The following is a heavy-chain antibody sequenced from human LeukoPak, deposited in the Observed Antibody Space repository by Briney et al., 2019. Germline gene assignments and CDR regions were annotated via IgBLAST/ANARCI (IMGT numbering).Heavy chain of an antibody. CDR1: GFTFSSYA. J-gene: IGHJ4*02. CDR3: ASGGVAAQLFADFDY. D-gene: IGHD6-13*01. Sequence: GGSLRLSCAASGFTFSSYAMHWVRQAPGKGLEWVAVISYDGSNKYADSVKGRFTISRDNSKNTLYLQMNSLRAEDTAVYYCASGGVAAQLFADFDYWGQGTLVTVSS. V-gene: IGHV3-30-3*01. CDR2: ISYDGSNK.